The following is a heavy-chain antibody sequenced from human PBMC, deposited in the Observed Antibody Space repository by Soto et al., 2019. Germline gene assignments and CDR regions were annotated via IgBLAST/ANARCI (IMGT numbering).Heavy chain of an antibody. Sequence: QLQLQESGPGLVKPSETLSLTCTVSGGSISSSTSYWGWIRQPPGKGLEWIGRIHYSGSTYYNPSHKCRLSISVDTSNNQFSRKLSSVSAADTAVYHCATQHSFIGEQWLVPPWLDPWGQGTLVTVSS. V-gene: IGHV4-39*01. CDR2: IHYSGST. CDR1: GGSISSSTSY. D-gene: IGHD6-19*01. J-gene: IGHJ5*02. CDR3: ATQHSFIGEQWLVPPWLDP.